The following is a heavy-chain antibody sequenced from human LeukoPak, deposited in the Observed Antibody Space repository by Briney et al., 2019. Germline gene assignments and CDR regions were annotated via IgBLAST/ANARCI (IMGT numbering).Heavy chain of an antibody. D-gene: IGHD3-3*01. CDR2: ISSSGSTI. CDR1: GVTLSNYS. V-gene: IGHV3-48*04. Sequence: GGSLRLSCAASGVTLSNYSMNWVRQAPGKGLEWISYISSSGSTIYYADSVKGRCTISRDNAKNSLYLQMNSLRAEDPAVYYCASATRLFLEWLSRDDYYYMDVWGKGTTVTVSS. J-gene: IGHJ6*03. CDR3: ASATRLFLEWLSRDDYYYMDV.